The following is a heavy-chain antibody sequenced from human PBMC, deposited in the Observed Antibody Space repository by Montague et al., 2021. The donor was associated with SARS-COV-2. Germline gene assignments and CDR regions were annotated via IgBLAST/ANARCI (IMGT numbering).Heavy chain of an antibody. CDR3: ARGFDY. Sequence: LVKPTQTLTLTCTFSGFSLSTSGMCVSWIRQPPGKALEWLGYIYYSGSTNYNPSLKSRVTISVDTSKNQFSLKLSSVTAADTAVYYCARGFDYWGQGTLVTVSS. CDR2: IYYSGST. CDR1: GFSLSTSGMC. J-gene: IGHJ4*02. V-gene: IGHV4-61*08.